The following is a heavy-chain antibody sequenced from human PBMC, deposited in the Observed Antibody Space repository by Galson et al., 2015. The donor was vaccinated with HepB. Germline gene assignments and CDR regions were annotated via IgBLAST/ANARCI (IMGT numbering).Heavy chain of an antibody. D-gene: IGHD1-26*01. CDR1: GFTFSDYY. V-gene: IGHV3-11*01. CDR2: ISSSGSTI. Sequence: SLRLSCAASGFTFSDYYMSWIRQAPGKGLEWVSYISSSGSTIYYADSAKGRFTISRDNAKNSLYLQMNSLRAEDTAVYYCASCEWEPAPFSYWGQGTLVTVSS. J-gene: IGHJ4*02. CDR3: ASCEWEPAPFSY.